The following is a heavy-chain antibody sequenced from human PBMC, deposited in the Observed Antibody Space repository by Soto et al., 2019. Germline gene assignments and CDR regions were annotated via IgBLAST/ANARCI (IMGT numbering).Heavy chain of an antibody. Sequence: EVQLVESGGGLVQPGGSLRLSCAASRFSFSDYAMSWVRQAPGKGLEWVSAISGSGGSTYSADSVEGRFTISRDNSKNTLYLQMNSLRAEDTALYYCARDRGYNTGWYGGALDFWGQGTLVTVSS. CDR3: ARDRGYNTGWYGGALDF. V-gene: IGHV3-23*04. D-gene: IGHD6-19*01. CDR2: ISGSGGST. J-gene: IGHJ4*02. CDR1: RFSFSDYA.